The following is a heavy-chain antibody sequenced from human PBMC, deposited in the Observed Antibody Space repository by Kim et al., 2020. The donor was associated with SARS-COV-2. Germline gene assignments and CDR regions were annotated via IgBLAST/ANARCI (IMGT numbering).Heavy chain of an antibody. Sequence: ASTYYADSVKGRFTISRDNSKNTLYLQMNSLRAEDTAVYYCASWLAYFDYWGQGTLVTVSS. CDR2: AST. V-gene: IGHV3-23*01. CDR3: ASWLAYFDY. J-gene: IGHJ4*02. D-gene: IGHD2-21*01.